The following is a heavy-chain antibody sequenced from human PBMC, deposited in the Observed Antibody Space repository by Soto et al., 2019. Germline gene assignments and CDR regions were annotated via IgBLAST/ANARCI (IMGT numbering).Heavy chain of an antibody. Sequence: QVQLVESGGGVVQPGRSLRLSCAASGFTFSSYAMHWVRQAPGKGLEWVAVISYDGSNKYYADSVKGRFTISRDNSKNTLYLQMNSLRAEDTAVYYCARDLKVGSGSYPFSTSFWGQGTMVTVSS. CDR3: ARDLKVGSGSYPFSTSF. CDR2: ISYDGSNK. J-gene: IGHJ3*01. D-gene: IGHD1-26*01. CDR1: GFTFSSYA. V-gene: IGHV3-30-3*01.